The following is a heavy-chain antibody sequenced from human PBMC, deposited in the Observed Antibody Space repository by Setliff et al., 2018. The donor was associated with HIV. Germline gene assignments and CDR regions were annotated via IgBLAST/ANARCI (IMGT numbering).Heavy chain of an antibody. J-gene: IGHJ4*02. CDR1: GGSFSGYY. CDR3: AGRPSFDWLFTGDY. V-gene: IGHV4-34*01. Sequence: SETLSLTCAVYGGSFSGYYWSWIRQPPGKGLEWIGEVNHSGSANYTPSLKSRVTISVDTSKNQFSLRLSSVTAADTAAYYCAGRPSFDWLFTGDYWGQGTLVTVSS. D-gene: IGHD3-9*01. CDR2: VNHSGSA.